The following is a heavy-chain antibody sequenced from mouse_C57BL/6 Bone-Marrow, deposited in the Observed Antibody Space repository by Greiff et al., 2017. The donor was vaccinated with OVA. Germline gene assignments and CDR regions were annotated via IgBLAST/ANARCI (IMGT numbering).Heavy chain of an antibody. D-gene: IGHD1-1*01. V-gene: IGHV1-72*01. CDR1: GYTFTSYW. CDR3: ARSALYYYGSSL. Sequence: VQLQQPGAELVKPGASVKLSCKASGYTFTSYWMHWVKQRPGRGLGWIGRIDPNSGGTKYNEQFKSKATLTVDKPSSTAYMQRSSLTSEDSAVYYCARSALYYYGSSLWGQGTTLTVSS. CDR2: IDPNSGGT. J-gene: IGHJ2*01.